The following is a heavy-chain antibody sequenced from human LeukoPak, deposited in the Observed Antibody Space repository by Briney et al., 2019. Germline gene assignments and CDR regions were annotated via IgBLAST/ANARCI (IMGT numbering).Heavy chain of an antibody. CDR1: GYTFTNYG. CDR3: ARVGEYCSSTSCHDY. CDR2: ISAYNGNA. D-gene: IGHD2-2*01. J-gene: IGHJ4*02. V-gene: IGHV1-18*01. Sequence: WASVKVSCKASGYTFTNYGISWVRQAPGQGLEWMGWISAYNGNANYAQKLQGRVTMTTDTSTSTAYMELRSLRSDDTAVYYCARVGEYCSSTSCHDYWGQGTLVTVSS.